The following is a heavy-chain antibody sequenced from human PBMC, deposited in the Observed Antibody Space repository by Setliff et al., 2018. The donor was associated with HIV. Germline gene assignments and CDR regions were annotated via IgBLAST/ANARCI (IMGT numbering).Heavy chain of an antibody. Sequence: ASVKVSCKASGYTFTTYSMHWVRQAPGQSLEWMGWINVGNGDTKYSPELQGRISITRDTSANTAYMELSSLRSDDTAVYFCARGALLAVFDFDHWGQGTQVTVS. V-gene: IGHV1-3*01. CDR3: ARGALLAVFDFDH. CDR2: INVGNGDT. D-gene: IGHD3-10*01. CDR1: GYTFTTYS. J-gene: IGHJ4*02.